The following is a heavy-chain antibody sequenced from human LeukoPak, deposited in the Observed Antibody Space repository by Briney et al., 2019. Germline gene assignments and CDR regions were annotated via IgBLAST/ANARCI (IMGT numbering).Heavy chain of an antibody. CDR3: ARDRGIAAAGPLDC. V-gene: IGHV1-46*01. Sequence: GASVRVSCKASGYTFTSSYMHWVRQAPGQGLEWMGIINPSGGSTSYAHKFQGRVTMTRDTSTSTVYMELSSLRSEDTAVYYCARDRGIAAAGPLDCWGQGTLVTVSS. CDR1: GYTFTSSY. CDR2: INPSGGST. J-gene: IGHJ4*02. D-gene: IGHD6-13*01.